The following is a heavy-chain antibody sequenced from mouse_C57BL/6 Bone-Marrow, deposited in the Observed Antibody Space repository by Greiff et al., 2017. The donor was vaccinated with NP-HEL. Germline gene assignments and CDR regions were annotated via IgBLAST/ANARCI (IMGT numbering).Heavy chain of an antibody. Sequence: QVQLQQPGAELVKPGASVKLSCKASGYTFTSYWMHWVKQRPGQGLEWIGMIHPTSGSTNYNEKFTGKATLTVDKSSSTAYMQLSSLTSEDSAGYYCARHPGMDYWGQGTSVTVSS. CDR3: ARHPGMDY. J-gene: IGHJ4*01. V-gene: IGHV1-64*01. CDR1: GYTFTSYW. D-gene: IGHD4-1*01. CDR2: IHPTSGST.